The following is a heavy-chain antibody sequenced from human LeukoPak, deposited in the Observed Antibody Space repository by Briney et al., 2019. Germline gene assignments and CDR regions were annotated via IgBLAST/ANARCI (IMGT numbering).Heavy chain of an antibody. CDR2: INPNSGGT. CDR1: GYTFTGYY. V-gene: IGHV1-2*06. J-gene: IGHJ4*02. Sequence: ASVKVSCKASGYTFTGYYMHWVRQAPGRGLEWMGRINPNSGGTNDAQKFQGRVTMTRDTSISTAYMELSRLRSDDTAVYYCARGGRITIFGVVINFDYWGQGTLVTVSS. CDR3: ARGGRITIFGVVINFDY. D-gene: IGHD3-3*01.